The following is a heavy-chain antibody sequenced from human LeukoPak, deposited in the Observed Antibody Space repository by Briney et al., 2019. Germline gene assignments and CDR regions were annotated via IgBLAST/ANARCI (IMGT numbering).Heavy chain of an antibody. CDR1: GFTFSSYA. J-gene: IGHJ4*02. CDR3: SLVLSAARAPFDY. Sequence: GGSLRLSCAASGFTFSSYAMHWVRQAPGKGLEWVAVISYDGNNKDYADSVMGRFTISRDNSKNILYLQMNSLRAEDTAVYYCSLVLSAARAPFDYWGQGTLVTVSS. D-gene: IGHD2-2*01. V-gene: IGHV3-30-3*01. CDR2: ISYDGNNK.